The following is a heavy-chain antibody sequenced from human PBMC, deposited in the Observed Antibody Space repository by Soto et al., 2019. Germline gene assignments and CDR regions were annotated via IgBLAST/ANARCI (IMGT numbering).Heavy chain of an antibody. D-gene: IGHD1-1*01. J-gene: IGHJ3*02. Sequence: QVRLQEWGPGLVKPSQTLSLKCSVSGGSITTGGRYWSWIRQLPGKGLEWIGDISYSGNTYYNASLKRRVTISVEAAKNQFSLKLSSVTAADTAVYYCAQALVFTGGDGFDIWGQGRLVTVSS. CDR3: AQALVFTGGDGFDI. CDR2: ISYSGNT. V-gene: IGHV4-31*02. CDR1: GGSITTGGRY.